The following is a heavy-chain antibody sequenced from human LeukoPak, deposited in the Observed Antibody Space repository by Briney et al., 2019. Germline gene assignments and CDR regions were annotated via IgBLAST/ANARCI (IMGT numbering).Heavy chain of an antibody. CDR1: GGSIGSSSYY. D-gene: IGHD3-22*01. CDR2: IYYSGST. CDR3: ARRFYYDSSGYYFDY. Sequence: SETLSLTCTVSGGSIGSSSYYWGWIRQPPGKGLEWIGSIYYSGSTYYNPSLKSRVTISVDTSKNQFSLKLSSVTAADTAVYYCARRFYYDSSGYYFDYWGQGTLVTVSS. J-gene: IGHJ4*02. V-gene: IGHV4-39*01.